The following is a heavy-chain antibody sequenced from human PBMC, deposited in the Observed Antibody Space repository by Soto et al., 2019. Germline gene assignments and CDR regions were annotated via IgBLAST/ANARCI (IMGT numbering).Heavy chain of an antibody. V-gene: IGHV4-34*01. CDR2: IKHSGST. CDR1: GGSFSGYY. D-gene: IGHD3-10*01. Sequence: SETLSPTCDVYGGSFSGYYWRWIRQHPGKGLEWIGEIKHSGSTNYNPSLKSRITISVDTSKNQFSLKLSSVTAADTAVYYCTSKFGQLLADAFDIWGQGTMVT. J-gene: IGHJ3*02. CDR3: TSKFGQLLADAFDI.